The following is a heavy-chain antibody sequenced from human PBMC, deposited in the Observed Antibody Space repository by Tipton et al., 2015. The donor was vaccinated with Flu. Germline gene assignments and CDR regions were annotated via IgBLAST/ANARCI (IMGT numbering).Heavy chain of an antibody. Sequence: TLSLTCVASGYSINSGYYWGWIRQPPGEGLEWIGSISHTGTTSYNPSLKGRVTMSVDTSKNHFSLKLTSMTAADTAVYYCARDRWEYSSGFDSWGQGALVTVSP. CDR1: GYSINSGYY. V-gene: IGHV4-38-2*02. CDR2: ISHTGTT. D-gene: IGHD6-19*01. J-gene: IGHJ4*02. CDR3: ARDRWEYSSGFDS.